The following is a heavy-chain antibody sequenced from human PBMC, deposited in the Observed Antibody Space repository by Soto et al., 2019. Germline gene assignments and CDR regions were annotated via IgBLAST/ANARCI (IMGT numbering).Heavy chain of an antibody. D-gene: IGHD3-16*02. CDR2: ISGSGGST. V-gene: IGHV3-23*01. J-gene: IGHJ3*02. CDR3: AKDSNRASNYDYIWGSYRPYDAFDI. Sequence: GGSLSVSCAASGFTFSSYAMSWVRQAPGKGLEWVSAISGSGGSTYYADSVKGRFTISRDNSKNTLYLQMNSLRAEDTAVYYCAKDSNRASNYDYIWGSYRPYDAFDIWGQGTMVTVSS. CDR1: GFTFSSYA.